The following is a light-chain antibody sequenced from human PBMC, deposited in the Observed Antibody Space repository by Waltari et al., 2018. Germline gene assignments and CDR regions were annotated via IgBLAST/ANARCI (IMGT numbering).Light chain of an antibody. Sequence: DIQMTQSPSTLSASVGDIVTITCRASQSIDNWLAWYQQKPGKAPKLLIYKASTLESGVPSRFSGSGSGTEFTLTISSLQPDDFATYYCQQCDTYSFTFGQGTKLEIK. J-gene: IGKJ2*01. CDR3: QQCDTYSFT. CDR1: QSIDNW. CDR2: KAS. V-gene: IGKV1-5*03.